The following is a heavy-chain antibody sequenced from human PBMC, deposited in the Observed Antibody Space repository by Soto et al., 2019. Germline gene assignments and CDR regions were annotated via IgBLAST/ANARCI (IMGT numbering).Heavy chain of an antibody. CDR1: GYSFTSYW. J-gene: IGHJ3*02. Sequence: GESLKISCKGSGYSFTSYWIGWVRQMPGKGLEWMGIIYPGDSDTRYSPSFQGQVTISADKSISTAYLQWSSLKASDTAMYYCARRHDSSGYYAVNAFDIWGQGTMVTVS. V-gene: IGHV5-51*01. CDR2: IYPGDSDT. D-gene: IGHD3-22*01. CDR3: ARRHDSSGYYAVNAFDI.